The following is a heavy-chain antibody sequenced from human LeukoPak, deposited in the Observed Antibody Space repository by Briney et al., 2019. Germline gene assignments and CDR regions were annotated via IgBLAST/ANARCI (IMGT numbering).Heavy chain of an antibody. J-gene: IGHJ4*02. CDR1: GFTFSSYA. CDR3: ARDLGITMVRVVMGPFGY. CDR2: ISGSGGST. V-gene: IGHV3-23*01. D-gene: IGHD3-10*01. Sequence: GRSLRLSCAASGFTFSSYAMSWVRQAPGKGLEWVSAISGSGGSTYYADSVKGRFTISRDNSKNTLYLQMNSLRAEDTAVYYCARDLGITMVRVVMGPFGYWGQGTLVTVSS.